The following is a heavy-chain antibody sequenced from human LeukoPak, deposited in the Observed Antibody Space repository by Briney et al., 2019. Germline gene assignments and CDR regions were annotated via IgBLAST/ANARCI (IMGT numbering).Heavy chain of an antibody. CDR1: GASFSGYY. CDR3: ARGEGGAKPARLDY. D-gene: IGHD3-16*01. Sequence: SETLSLTCAVYGASFSGYYSSCIRQPPGKWLEWIGEINHSRITNYNPSLKSRVTISVDTSKNQFSLKLSSVTGAVTAVYYCARGEGGAKPARLDYSGEGTLPTVSS. J-gene: IGHJ4*02. CDR2: INHSRIT. V-gene: IGHV4-34*01.